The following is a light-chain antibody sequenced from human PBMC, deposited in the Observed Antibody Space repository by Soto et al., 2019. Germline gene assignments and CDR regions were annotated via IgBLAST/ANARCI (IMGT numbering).Light chain of an antibody. V-gene: IGLV8-61*01. CDR3: VLYMGSGFWV. Sequence: QTVVTQEPSFSVSPGGTVTLTCGLSSGSVSTSYFPSWYQQTPGQAPRTLIYSTNTRSSGVPDRFSGSILGNKAALTITGAQADDESDYYCVLYMGSGFWVFGGGTKLTVL. J-gene: IGLJ3*02. CDR1: SGSVSTSYF. CDR2: STN.